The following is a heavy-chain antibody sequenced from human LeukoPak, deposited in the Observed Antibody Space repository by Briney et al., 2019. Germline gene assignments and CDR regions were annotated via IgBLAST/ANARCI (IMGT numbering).Heavy chain of an antibody. V-gene: IGHV3-30*18. Sequence: PGRSPRLSCAASGFTFSSYGMHWVRQAPGKGLEWVAVISYDGSNKYYADSVKGRFTISRDNSKNTLYLQMNSLRAEDTAVYYCAKWFGSSCGYLDYWGQGTLVTVSS. CDR1: GFTFSSYG. CDR2: ISYDGSNK. D-gene: IGHD3-10*01. J-gene: IGHJ4*02. CDR3: AKWFGSSCGYLDY.